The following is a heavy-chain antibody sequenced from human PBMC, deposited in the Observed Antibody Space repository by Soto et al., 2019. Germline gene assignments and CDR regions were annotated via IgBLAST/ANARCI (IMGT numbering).Heavy chain of an antibody. V-gene: IGHV4-59*13. CDR1: GGSISDYD. CDR3: ARDGNYGFDY. J-gene: IGHJ4*02. Sequence: SETLSLTCTISGGSISDYDWSGVRQSPGKGLEWIGYVYHTGSTNYNPSLKTRVTISVDTSRNQFSLLLYSVTAADTAVYYCARDGNYGFDYWGQGTLVTVSS. D-gene: IGHD1-7*01. CDR2: VYHTGST.